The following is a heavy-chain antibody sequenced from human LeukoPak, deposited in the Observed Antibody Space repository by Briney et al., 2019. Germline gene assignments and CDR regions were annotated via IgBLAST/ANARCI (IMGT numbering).Heavy chain of an antibody. CDR3: ARGGPFGSD. Sequence: GGSLRLSCAASGFTFTNYWMIWVRQAPGKGLEWVANIKQDGSDKYYVDSVKGRFTISRDNANNSLYLQMSSLRAEDTAVYYCARGGPFGSDWGQGTTVTVSS. D-gene: IGHD5-12*01. CDR2: IKQDGSDK. J-gene: IGHJ6*02. V-gene: IGHV3-7*01. CDR1: GFTFTNYW.